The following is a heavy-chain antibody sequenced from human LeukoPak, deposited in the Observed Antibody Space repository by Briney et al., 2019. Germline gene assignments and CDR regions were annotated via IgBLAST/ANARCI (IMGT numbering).Heavy chain of an antibody. CDR3: ARHPPSEYSSSWYWFDP. V-gene: IGHV4-59*05. J-gene: IGHJ5*02. CDR1: GGSISSYY. D-gene: IGHD6-13*01. Sequence: PSETLSLTCTVSGGSISSYYWSWIRQPPGKGLEWIGSIYYSGSTYYNPSLKSRVTISVDTSKNQFSLKLSSVTAADTAVYYCARHPPSEYSSSWYWFDPWGQGTLVTVSS. CDR2: IYYSGST.